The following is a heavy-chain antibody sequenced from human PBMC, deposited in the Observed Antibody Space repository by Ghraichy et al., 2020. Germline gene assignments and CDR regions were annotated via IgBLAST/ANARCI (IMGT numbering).Heavy chain of an antibody. D-gene: IGHD2-2*01. V-gene: IGHV1-3*01. J-gene: IGHJ6*03. CDR3: ARERALGYCSSTSCKKYYYYYYMDV. CDR1: GYTFTSYA. Sequence: ASVKVSCKASGYTFTSYAMHWVRQAPGQRLEWMGWINAGNGNTKYSQKFQGRVTITRDTSASTAYMELSSLRSEDTAVYYCARERALGYCSSTSCKKYYYYYYMDVWGKGTTVTVSS. CDR2: INAGNGNT.